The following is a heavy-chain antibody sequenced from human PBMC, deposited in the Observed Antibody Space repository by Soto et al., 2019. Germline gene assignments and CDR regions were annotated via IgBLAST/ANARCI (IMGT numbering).Heavy chain of an antibody. CDR2: IYYSENT. CDR1: GVSISSGDYY. Sequence: PSVTLSLTCTVSGVSISSGDYYWSWIRQPPGKGLEWIGYIYYSENTYSNPSLKSRVAISGDTSKNQFSLKLSSVTAADTAVYYCIRLCGSGSYSLYYYYGMDVLGQGTTVTVSS. V-gene: IGHV4-30-4*01. J-gene: IGHJ6*02. D-gene: IGHD3-10*01. CDR3: IRLCGSGSYSLYYYYGMDV.